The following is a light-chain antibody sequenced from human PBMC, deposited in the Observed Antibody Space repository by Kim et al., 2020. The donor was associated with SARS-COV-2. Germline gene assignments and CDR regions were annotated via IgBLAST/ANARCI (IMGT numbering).Light chain of an antibody. CDR2: DAS. Sequence: VSPGERATLSCSASQSVSSNLAWYQQKPGQAPRLLIYDASTRATGIPPRFSGSGSGTEFTLTISSLQSEDFAVYYCQQYNNWPPYTFGQGTKLEI. CDR1: QSVSSN. V-gene: IGKV3-15*01. CDR3: QQYNNWPPYT. J-gene: IGKJ2*01.